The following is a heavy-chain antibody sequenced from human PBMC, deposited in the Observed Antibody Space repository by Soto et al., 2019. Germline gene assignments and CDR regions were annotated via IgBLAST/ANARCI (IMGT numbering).Heavy chain of an antibody. CDR3: ARFDYTRVTPDPFDI. CDR2: VYYGGRT. Sequence: SETLSLTCAVSGGSISLYYWTWIRQPPGKGLEWIGYVYYGGRTNYNPSLESRVTISEDTSKNQFSLRLISVTAADTAVYFCARFDYTRVTPDPFDIWGSGTMVTVSS. D-gene: IGHD4-4*01. V-gene: IGHV4-59*01. J-gene: IGHJ3*02. CDR1: GGSISLYY.